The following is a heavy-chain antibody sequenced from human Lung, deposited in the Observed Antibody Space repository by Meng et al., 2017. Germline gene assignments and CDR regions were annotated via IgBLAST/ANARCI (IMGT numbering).Heavy chain of an antibody. V-gene: IGHV4-34*01. J-gene: IGHJ4*02. CDR2: INHSGST. Sequence: QVPLQAWGAGLLKPSETPSLTCFFSGGSFSDYYWSWIRQPPGKGLEWIGEINHSGSTNYNLSLESRATISVDTSQNNLSLKLSSVTAADSAVYYCARGPTTMAHDFDYWGQGTLVTVSS. D-gene: IGHD4-11*01. CDR1: GGSFSDYY. CDR3: ARGPTTMAHDFDY.